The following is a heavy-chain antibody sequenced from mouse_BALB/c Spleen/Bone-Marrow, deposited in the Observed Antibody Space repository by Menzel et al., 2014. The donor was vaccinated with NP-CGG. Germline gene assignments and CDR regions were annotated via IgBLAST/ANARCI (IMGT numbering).Heavy chain of an antibody. J-gene: IGHJ3*01. Sequence: EVQLQQSGAELVKPGASVKLSCTASGFNIKDTYMHWVKQRPEQGLEWIGRIDLANGNTKYDPKFQGKATITADTSSNTAYLQLSSLTSEDTAGYYCASYYYGSSSCAYWGQGTLVTVSA. CDR3: ASYYYGSSSCAY. CDR1: GFNIKDTY. V-gene: IGHV14-3*02. D-gene: IGHD1-1*01. CDR2: IDLANGNT.